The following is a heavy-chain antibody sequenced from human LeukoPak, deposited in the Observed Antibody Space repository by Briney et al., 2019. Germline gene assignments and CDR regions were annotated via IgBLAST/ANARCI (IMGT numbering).Heavy chain of an antibody. Sequence: EASVKVSCKASGYTFTGYYMHWVRQAPGQGREWMGWITPNSGGTNYAQKFQGRVTMTSDTSISTAYMELSRLRSNDTAVYYCARVYRWLHPNDAFDIWGQGTMVTVSS. CDR3: ARVYRWLHPNDAFDI. J-gene: IGHJ3*02. CDR1: GYTFTGYY. D-gene: IGHD5-12*01. CDR2: ITPNSGGT. V-gene: IGHV1-2*02.